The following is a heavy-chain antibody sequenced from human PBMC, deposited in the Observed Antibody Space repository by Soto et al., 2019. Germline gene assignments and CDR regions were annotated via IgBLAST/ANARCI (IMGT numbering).Heavy chain of an antibody. D-gene: IGHD2-21*02. CDR2: IYYSGST. CDR3: AILYCVGDCYNPSGMDV. V-gene: IGHV4-59*01. CDR1: GGSISSYY. J-gene: IGHJ6*02. Sequence: QVQVQESGPGLVKPSETLSLTCTVSGGSISSYYWSLIRQPPGKGLEWIGYIYYSGSTNYNPSLKSRVTISVGTSKNQFCLKLSSVTAADTAVYYCAILYCVGDCYNPSGMDVWGQVTTVTVSS.